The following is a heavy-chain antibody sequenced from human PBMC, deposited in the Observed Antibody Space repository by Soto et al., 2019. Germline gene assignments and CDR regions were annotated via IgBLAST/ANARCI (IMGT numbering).Heavy chain of an antibody. Sequence: PWGSLRLSCAASGFTFSNAWMSWVRQAPGKGLEWVGRIKSKTDGGTTDYAAPMKGRFTISRDDSKNTLYLQMNSLRAEDTAVYYCAKGPTYYYDSSQDYWGQGTLVTVSS. CDR1: GFTFSNAW. V-gene: IGHV3-15*01. CDR3: AKGPTYYYDSSQDY. CDR2: IKSKTDGGTT. J-gene: IGHJ4*02. D-gene: IGHD3-22*01.